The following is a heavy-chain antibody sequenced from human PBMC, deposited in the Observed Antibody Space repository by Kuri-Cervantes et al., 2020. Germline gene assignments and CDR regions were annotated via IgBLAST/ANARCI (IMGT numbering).Heavy chain of an antibody. D-gene: IGHD3-10*01. CDR1: GFTFSSYS. CDR3: ARDLRGSGSKEPDY. CDR2: ISSSSSYI. V-gene: IGHV3-21*01. J-gene: IGHJ4*02. Sequence: GGPLRLSCAASGFTFSSYSMNWVRQAPGKGLEWVSSISSSSSYIYYADSVKGRFTISRDNAKNSLYLQMNSLRAEDTAVYYCARDLRGSGSKEPDYWGQGTLVTVSS.